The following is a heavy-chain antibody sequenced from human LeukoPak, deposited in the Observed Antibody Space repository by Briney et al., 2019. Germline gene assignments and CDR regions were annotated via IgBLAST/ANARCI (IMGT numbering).Heavy chain of an antibody. CDR1: GFTISNYW. CDR2: IKQDGSEK. CDR3: VRGFNGALDI. V-gene: IGHV3-7*05. D-gene: IGHD2-8*01. J-gene: IGHJ3*02. Sequence: GESLRLSCAASGFTISNYWMHWVHQAPGKGLEWVANIKQDGSEKYYGDSVKGRFTIPRDNAKSSLYLQMNSLRAEDTAVYYCVRGFNGALDIWGQGTMVTVSS.